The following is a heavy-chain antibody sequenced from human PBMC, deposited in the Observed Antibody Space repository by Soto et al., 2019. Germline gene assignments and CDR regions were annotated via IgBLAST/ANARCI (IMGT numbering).Heavy chain of an antibody. CDR1: AFTFSSYG. CDR3: ARKADDSMYGFWFDP. D-gene: IGHD2-8*02. J-gene: IGHJ5*02. CDR2: IRASTDST. Sequence: VQLLESGGGLVQPGGSLRLACAASAFTFSSYGMSWVRQAPGKGLEWVSSIRASTDSTYYADSVKGRFTISRDNSKNTLYLEMNSLRGDDTAVYYCARKADDSMYGFWFDPWGQGTLVTVSS. V-gene: IGHV3-23*01.